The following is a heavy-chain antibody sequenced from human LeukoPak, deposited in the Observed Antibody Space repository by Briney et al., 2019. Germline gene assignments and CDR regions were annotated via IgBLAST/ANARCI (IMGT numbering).Heavy chain of an antibody. CDR2: ISWNSGSI. V-gene: IGHV3-9*01. CDR1: GFTFDDYA. Sequence: QSGRSLRLSCAASGFTFDDYAMHWVRQAPGKGLEWVSGISWNSGSIGYADSVKGRFTISRDNAKNSLYLQMNSLRAEDTAVYYCAKDGVPAAIGYFDYWGQGTLVTVSS. CDR3: AKDGVPAAIGYFDY. J-gene: IGHJ4*02. D-gene: IGHD2-2*01.